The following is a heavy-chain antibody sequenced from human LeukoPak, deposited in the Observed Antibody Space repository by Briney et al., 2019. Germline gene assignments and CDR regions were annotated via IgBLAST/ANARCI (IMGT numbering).Heavy chain of an antibody. Sequence: AGGSLRLSCAASGFTFSSYSMNWVRQAPGKGLEWVSSISSSSYIYYADSVKGRFTISRDNAKNSLYLQMNSLRAEDTAVYYCARGRTYYYDSSGYYYFDYWGQGTLVTVSS. D-gene: IGHD3-22*01. CDR3: ARGRTYYYDSSGYYYFDY. CDR1: GFTFSSYS. J-gene: IGHJ4*02. V-gene: IGHV3-21*01. CDR2: ISSSSYI.